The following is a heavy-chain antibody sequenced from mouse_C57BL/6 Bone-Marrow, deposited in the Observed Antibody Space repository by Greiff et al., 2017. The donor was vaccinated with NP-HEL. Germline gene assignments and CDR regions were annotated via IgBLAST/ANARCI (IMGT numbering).Heavy chain of an antibody. CDR2: IDPSDRET. J-gene: IGHJ3*01. Sequence: QVQLQQSGAELVRPGSSVKLSCTASGYTFTSYWMHWVKQRPTQGLEWIGIIDPSDRETHYNHKFKDKATLTVDKSSSTAYMQLSSLTSEDSAVYYCASGAYGSSLTWFAYWGQGTLVTVSA. CDR3: ASGAYGSSLTWFAY. D-gene: IGHD1-1*01. CDR1: GYTFTSYW. V-gene: IGHV1-52*01.